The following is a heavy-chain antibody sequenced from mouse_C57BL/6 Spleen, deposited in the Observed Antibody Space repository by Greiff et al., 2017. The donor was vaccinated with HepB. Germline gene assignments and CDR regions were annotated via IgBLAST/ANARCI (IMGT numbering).Heavy chain of an antibody. CDR1: GYTFTSYW. Sequence: QVQLKESGAELVKPGASVKMSCKASGYTFTSYWITWVKQRPGQGLEWIGDIYPGSGSTNYNEKFKSKATLTVDTSSSTAYMQLSSLTSEDSAVYYCARSFAYWGQGTLVTVSA. CDR2: IYPGSGST. CDR3: ARSFAY. J-gene: IGHJ3*01. V-gene: IGHV1-55*01.